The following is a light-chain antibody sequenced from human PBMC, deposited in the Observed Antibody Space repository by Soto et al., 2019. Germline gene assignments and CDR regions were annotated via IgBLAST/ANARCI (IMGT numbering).Light chain of an antibody. J-gene: IGKJ2*01. CDR2: AAS. V-gene: IGKV1-39*01. CDR3: QQSYSTPYT. Sequence: DIQMTQSPSSLPASVGDRVTITCRASQSISSYLNWYQQKPGKAPKLLIYAASSLQSGVPSRFSGSGSGTDFTLTISSLQPEDFATYYCQQSYSTPYTFGQGTKVDIK. CDR1: QSISSY.